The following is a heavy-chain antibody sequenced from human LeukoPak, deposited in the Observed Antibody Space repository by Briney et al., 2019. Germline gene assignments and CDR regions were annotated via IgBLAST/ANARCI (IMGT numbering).Heavy chain of an antibody. CDR1: GGSISSYY. CDR2: IYYSGST. CDR3: ARAQQQLLPFVY. Sequence: SETLSLTCSVSGGSISSYYWTWIRQPPGKGLEWIGYIYYSGSTNYNPSLKSRVTISIDTSKNQFSLKLSSVTAADTAVYYCARAQQQLLPFVYLVQGALVTVSS. D-gene: IGHD6-13*01. V-gene: IGHV4-59*01. J-gene: IGHJ4*02.